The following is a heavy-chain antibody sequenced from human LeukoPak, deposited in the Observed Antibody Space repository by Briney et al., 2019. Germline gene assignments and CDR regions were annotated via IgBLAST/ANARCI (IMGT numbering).Heavy chain of an antibody. V-gene: IGHV1-69*13. J-gene: IGHJ6*02. CDR1: GGTFSSYA. Sequence: SVKVSCKASGGTFSSYAISWVRQAPGQGLEWMGGIIPIFGTANYAQKFQGRVTITADESTSTAYMELSSLRSEDTAVYYCAREGKGYCSGGSCCLLRPTYYYYYGMDVWGQGTTVTVSS. CDR3: AREGKGYCSGGSCCLLRPTYYYYYGMDV. D-gene: IGHD2-15*01. CDR2: IIPIFGTA.